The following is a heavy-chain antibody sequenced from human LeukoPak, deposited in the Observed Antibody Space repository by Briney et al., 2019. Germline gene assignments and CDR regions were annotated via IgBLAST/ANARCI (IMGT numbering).Heavy chain of an antibody. D-gene: IGHD1-26*01. V-gene: IGHV1-2*02. CDR2: INPNSGGT. CDR1: GYTFTGYY. J-gene: IGHJ4*02. CDR3: ARDKIVGAAYYHFDY. Sequence: GASVKVSCKASGYTFTGYYMHWVRQAPGQGLEWMGWINPNSGGTNYAQKFQGRVTMTRDASISTAYMELSRLRSDDTAVYYCARDKIVGAAYYHFDYWGQGTLVTVSS.